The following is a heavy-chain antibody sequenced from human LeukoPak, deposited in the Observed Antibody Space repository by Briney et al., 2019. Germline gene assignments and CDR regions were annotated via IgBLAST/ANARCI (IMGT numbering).Heavy chain of an antibody. Sequence: ASVKVSCKASGYTFTGYYMHWVRQAPGQGLEWMGWINPNSGGTNYAQKFQGRVTMTRDTSISTAYMELSRLRSDDTAVYYCARVETCGGDCHNWFDPWGQGTLVTVSS. CDR1: GYTFTGYY. D-gene: IGHD2-21*02. CDR2: INPNSGGT. CDR3: ARVETCGGDCHNWFDP. J-gene: IGHJ5*02. V-gene: IGHV1-2*02.